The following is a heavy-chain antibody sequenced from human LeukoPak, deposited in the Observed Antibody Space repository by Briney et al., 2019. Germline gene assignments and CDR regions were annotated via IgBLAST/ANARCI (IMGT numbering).Heavy chain of an antibody. D-gene: IGHD3-22*01. Sequence: SETLSLTCTVSGGSISSSSYYWGWIRQPPGKGLEWIGSIYYGGSTYYNPSLKSRVTISVDTSKNQFSLKLSSVTAADTAVYYRARLKATYYYDSSGYYDYWGQGTLVTVSS. J-gene: IGHJ4*01. CDR1: GGSISSSSYY. V-gene: IGHV4-39*01. CDR2: IYYGGST. CDR3: ARLKATYYYDSSGYYDY.